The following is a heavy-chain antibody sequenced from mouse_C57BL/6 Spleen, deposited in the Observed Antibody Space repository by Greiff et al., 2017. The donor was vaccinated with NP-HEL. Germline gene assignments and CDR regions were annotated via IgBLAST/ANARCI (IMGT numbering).Heavy chain of an antibody. CDR2: INPYNGGT. D-gene: IGHD2-2*01. J-gene: IGHJ3*01. CDR3: ARGLYGYDDWFAY. V-gene: IGHV1-19*01. Sequence: VQLQQSGPVLVKPGASVKMSCKASGYTFTDYYMNWVKQSHGKSLEWIGVINPYNGGTSYNQKFKGKATLTVDKSSSTAYMELNSLTSEDSAVYYCARGLYGYDDWFAYWGQGTLVTVSA. CDR1: GYTFTDYY.